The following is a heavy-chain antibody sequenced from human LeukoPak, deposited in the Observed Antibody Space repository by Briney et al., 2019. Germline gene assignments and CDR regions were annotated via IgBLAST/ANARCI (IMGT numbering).Heavy chain of an antibody. CDR2: ISSSGSYI. J-gene: IGHJ4*02. CDR1: GFSFSNYW. CDR3: ARWHQLALDY. V-gene: IGHV3-21*01. Sequence: PGGSLRLSCVTSGFSFSNYWMNWVRQAPGKGLEWVSSISSSGSYIYYADSVKGRFIISRDNAKNSLYLQMYSLRAEDTAVYYCARWHQLALDYWGQGTLVTVSS. D-gene: IGHD6-13*01.